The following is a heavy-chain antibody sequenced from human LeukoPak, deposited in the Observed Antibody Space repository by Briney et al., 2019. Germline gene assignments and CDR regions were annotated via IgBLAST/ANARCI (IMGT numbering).Heavy chain of an antibody. D-gene: IGHD2-2*01. J-gene: IGHJ4*02. CDR2: IRQDGSGK. CDR1: GYSFTSYW. CDR3: ARIYCSSTSCYPFDY. Sequence: GESLKISCKGSGYSFTSYWIGWVRQAPGKGLEWVANIRQDGSGKYYVDSVKGRFTISRDNAKNSLYLQMNSLRAEDTAVYYCARIYCSSTSCYPFDYWGQGTLVTVSS. V-gene: IGHV3-7*01.